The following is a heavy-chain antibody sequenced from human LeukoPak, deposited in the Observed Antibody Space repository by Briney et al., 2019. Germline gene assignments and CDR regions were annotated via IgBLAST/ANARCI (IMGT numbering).Heavy chain of an antibody. CDR2: ISSSSSYI. D-gene: IGHD2-2*01. CDR3: AKDPKPVRYQYFDY. Sequence: GGSLRLSCAASGFTFSSYSMNWVRQAPGKGLEWVSSISSSSSYIYYADSVKGRFTISRDNAKNSLYLQMNGLRAEDTAVYYCAKDPKPVRYQYFDYWGQGTLVTVSS. V-gene: IGHV3-21*04. CDR1: GFTFSSYS. J-gene: IGHJ4*02.